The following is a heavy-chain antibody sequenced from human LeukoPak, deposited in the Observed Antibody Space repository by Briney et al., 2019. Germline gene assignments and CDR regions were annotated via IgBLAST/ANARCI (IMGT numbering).Heavy chain of an antibody. CDR3: ARLVEDGYCSSTSCYFGWFDP. Sequence: GASVTVSCKASGYTFTSYDINWVRQAPGQGLEWMGWMNPNSGNTGYAQKFQGRVTMTRNTSISTAYMELSSLRSEDTAVYYCARLVEDGYCSSTSCYFGWFDPWGQGTLVTVSS. D-gene: IGHD2-2*01. J-gene: IGHJ5*02. CDR1: GYTFTSYD. CDR2: MNPNSGNT. V-gene: IGHV1-8*01.